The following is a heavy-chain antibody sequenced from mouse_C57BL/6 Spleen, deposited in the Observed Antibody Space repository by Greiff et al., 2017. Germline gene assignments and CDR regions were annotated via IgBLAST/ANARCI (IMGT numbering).Heavy chain of an antibody. D-gene: IGHD2-4*01. CDR2: ISSGSSTI. CDR1: GFTFSDYG. CDR3: ARGDYDEKFAY. J-gene: IGHJ3*01. V-gene: IGHV5-17*01. Sequence: EVQGVESGGGLVKPGGSLKLSCAASGFTFSDYGMHWVRQAPEKGLEWVAYISSGSSTIYYADTVKGRFTISRDNAKNTLFLQMTSLRSEDTAMYYCARGDYDEKFAYWGQGTLVTVSA.